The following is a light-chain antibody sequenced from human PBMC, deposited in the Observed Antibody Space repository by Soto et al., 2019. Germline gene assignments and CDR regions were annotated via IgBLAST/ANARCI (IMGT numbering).Light chain of an antibody. CDR3: QPYYSYPLT. Sequence: AIRMTQSPSSLSASTGDRVTITCRASQGISSYLAWYQQKPGKAPKLLIYAASTLQSGVPSRFSGSGSGTDFTLTISYLQSEDFATYYCQPYYSYPLTFGQGTRLEIK. CDR2: AAS. J-gene: IGKJ5*01. CDR1: QGISSY. V-gene: IGKV1-8*01.